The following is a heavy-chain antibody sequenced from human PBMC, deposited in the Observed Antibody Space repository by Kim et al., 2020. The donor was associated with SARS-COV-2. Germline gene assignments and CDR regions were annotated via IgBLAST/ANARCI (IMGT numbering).Heavy chain of an antibody. CDR3: ARDGGFGGYDIGPPFDY. V-gene: IGHV3-30*07. J-gene: IGHJ4*02. Sequence: GKGRFAISRNNFKNTLYLQMNRLRSEDTGVYYCARDGGFGGYDIGPPFDYWGQGTLVTVSS. D-gene: IGHD5-12*01.